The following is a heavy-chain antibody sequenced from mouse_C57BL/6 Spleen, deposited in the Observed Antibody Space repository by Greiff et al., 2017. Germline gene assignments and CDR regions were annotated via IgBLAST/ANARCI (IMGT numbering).Heavy chain of an antibody. CDR3: ARKDTTVVAPYAMDY. CDR1: GYTFTSYW. V-gene: IGHV1-61*01. CDR2: IYPSDSET. J-gene: IGHJ4*01. Sequence: VQLQQSGAELVRPGSSVKLSCKASGYTFTSYWMDWVKQRPGQGLEWIGNIYPSDSETHYNQKFKDKATLTVDKSSSTAYMQLSSLTSEDSAVYYCARKDTTVVAPYAMDYWGQGTSVTVSS. D-gene: IGHD1-1*01.